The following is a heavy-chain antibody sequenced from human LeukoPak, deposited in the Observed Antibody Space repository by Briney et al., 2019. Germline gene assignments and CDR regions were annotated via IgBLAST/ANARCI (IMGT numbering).Heavy chain of an antibody. Sequence: LETLSLTCTVSGGSISSYYWSWIRQPPGKGLEWIGYIYYSGSTNYNPSLKSRVTISVDTSKNQFSLKLSSVTAADTAVYYCARVSDYYYGMDVWGQGTTVTVSS. CDR2: IYYSGST. J-gene: IGHJ6*02. CDR3: ARVSDYYYGMDV. V-gene: IGHV4-59*01. CDR1: GGSISSYY.